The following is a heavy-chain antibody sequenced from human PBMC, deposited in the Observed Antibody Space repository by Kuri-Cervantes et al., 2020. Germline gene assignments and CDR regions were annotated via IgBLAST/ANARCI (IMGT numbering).Heavy chain of an antibody. CDR3: ARGSCSGGSCFSPWDAFDI. CDR2: ISAYNGDT. D-gene: IGHD2-15*01. V-gene: IGHV1-18*04. CDR1: GYTFTGYY. Sequence: ASVKVSCKASGYTFTGYYMHWVRQAPGQGLEWMGWISAYNGDTNYAQKLQGRVTMTTDTSTSTAYMELRSLRSDDTAVYYCARGSCSGGSCFSPWDAFDIWGQGTLVTVSS. J-gene: IGHJ3*02.